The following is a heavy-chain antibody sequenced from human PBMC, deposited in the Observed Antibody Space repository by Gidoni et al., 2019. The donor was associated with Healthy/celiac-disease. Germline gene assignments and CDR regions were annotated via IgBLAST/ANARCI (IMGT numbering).Heavy chain of an antibody. D-gene: IGHD5-12*01. CDR3: AREWSGYDQDPHYFDY. Sequence: QLQLQESVPGLVKTSETLSLTCTVSGGSISGYYWSWIRQPPGKGLEWIGYIYYSGSTNYNPSLKSRVTISVDTSKNQFSLKLSSVTAADTAVYYCAREWSGYDQDPHYFDYWGQGTLVTVSS. J-gene: IGHJ4*02. CDR2: IYYSGST. CDR1: GGSISGYY. V-gene: IGHV4-59*01.